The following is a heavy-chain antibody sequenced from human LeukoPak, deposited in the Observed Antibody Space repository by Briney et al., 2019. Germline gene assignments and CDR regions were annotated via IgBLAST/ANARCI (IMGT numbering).Heavy chain of an antibody. D-gene: IGHD5-18*01. CDR2: IYYSGST. CDR3: ARDLGVMVRAFDI. Sequence: PSETLSLTCTVSGASISSYYWSWIRQPPGKGLEWIGYIYYSGSTNYSPSLKSRVTISVDTSKNQISLKLSSVTAADTAVYYCARDLGVMVRAFDIWGQGTMVTVSS. J-gene: IGHJ3*02. V-gene: IGHV4-59*01. CDR1: GASISSYY.